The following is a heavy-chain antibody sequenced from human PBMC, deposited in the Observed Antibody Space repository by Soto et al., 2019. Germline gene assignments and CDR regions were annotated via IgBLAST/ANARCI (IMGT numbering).Heavy chain of an antibody. Sequence: GGSLRLSCAASGFTFSSYSMNWVRQAPGKGLEWVSYISSSSSTIYYADSVKGRFTISRDNAKNSLYLQMNSLRAEDTAVYYCARDSRSGWYFGLGDGAFDIWGQGTMVTVSS. V-gene: IGHV3-48*01. J-gene: IGHJ3*02. CDR3: ARDSRSGWYFGLGDGAFDI. CDR2: ISSSSSTI. CDR1: GFTFSSYS. D-gene: IGHD6-19*01.